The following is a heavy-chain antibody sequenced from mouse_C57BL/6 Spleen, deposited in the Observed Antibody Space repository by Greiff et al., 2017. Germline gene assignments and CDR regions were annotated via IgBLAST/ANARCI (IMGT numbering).Heavy chain of an antibody. CDR1: GYTFTSYW. D-gene: IGHD2-2*01. V-gene: IGHV1-53*01. J-gene: IGHJ2*01. Sequence: QVQLQQSGTELVKPGASVKLSCKASGYTFTSYWMHWVKQRPGQGLEWIGNINPSNGGTNYNEKFKSKATLTVDKSSSTAYMQLSSLTSEDSAVYYCARGGYDWDYFDDWGQGTTLTVSS. CDR2: INPSNGGT. CDR3: ARGGYDWDYFDD.